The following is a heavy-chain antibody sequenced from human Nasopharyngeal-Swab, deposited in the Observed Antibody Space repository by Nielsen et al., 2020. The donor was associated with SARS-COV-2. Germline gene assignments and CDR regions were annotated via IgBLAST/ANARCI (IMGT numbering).Heavy chain of an antibody. CDR3: AKDIVVVPAAAVGAFDI. D-gene: IGHD2-2*01. J-gene: IGHJ3*02. CDR2: ISGSTTII. Sequence: WIRQPPGKGLEWVSYISGSTTIIYYADSVKGRFTISRDNAKNSLYLQMNSLRAEDTALYYCAKDIVVVPAAAVGAFDIWGQGTMVTVSS. V-gene: IGHV3-11*01.